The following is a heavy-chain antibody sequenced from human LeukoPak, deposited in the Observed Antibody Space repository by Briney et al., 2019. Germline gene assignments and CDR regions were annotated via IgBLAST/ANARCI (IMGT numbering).Heavy chain of an antibody. CDR1: GFTFSSYA. V-gene: IGHV3-30*04. D-gene: IGHD3-10*01. Sequence: PGGSLRLPCAASGFTFSSYAMHWVRQAPGKGLEWVAVISYDGSNKYYADSVKGRFTISRDNSKNTLYLQMNSLRAEDTAVYYCAWEVRGAHPRQFDYWGQGTLVTVSS. CDR2: ISYDGSNK. CDR3: AWEVRGAHPRQFDY. J-gene: IGHJ4*02.